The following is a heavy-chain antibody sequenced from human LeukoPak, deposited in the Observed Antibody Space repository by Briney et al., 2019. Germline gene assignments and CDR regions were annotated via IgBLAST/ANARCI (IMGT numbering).Heavy chain of an antibody. CDR2: IYYSGSS. J-gene: IGHJ4*02. Sequence: PSETLSLTCTVSGGSISSSSYYWVWLPQPPGQGLEGIVSIYYSGSSYYNPSLKSRVTISVDTSKNQFSLKLSSVTAADTAVYYCARHVPAAGITMVRGVSVYYFDYWGQGTLVTVSS. CDR3: ARHVPAAGITMVRGVSVYYFDY. V-gene: IGHV4-39*01. D-gene: IGHD3-10*01. CDR1: GGSISSSSYY.